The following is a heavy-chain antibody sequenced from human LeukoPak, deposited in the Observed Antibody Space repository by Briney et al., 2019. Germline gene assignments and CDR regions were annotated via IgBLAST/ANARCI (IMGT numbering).Heavy chain of an antibody. CDR2: IYYSGST. CDR1: GGSSSNYY. J-gene: IGHJ3*02. Sequence: KPSETLSLTCRVSGGSSSNYYWGWIRQPPGRGLEWIGYIYYSGSTNSNASLKSRVTIFVDPSKNQFSLRLSSVTAADTAVYYCARHRAYSYSSPFDIWGQGTMVTVSS. V-gene: IGHV4-59*08. CDR3: ARHRAYSYSSPFDI. D-gene: IGHD6-6*01.